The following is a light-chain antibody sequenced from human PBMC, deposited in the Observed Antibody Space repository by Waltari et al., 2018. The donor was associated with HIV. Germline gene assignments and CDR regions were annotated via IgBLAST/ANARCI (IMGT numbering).Light chain of an antibody. J-gene: IGKJ4*01. CDR2: GAS. V-gene: IGKV1-39*01. CDR3: QQSNSLPLT. CDR1: QSISSF. Sequence: DIQMTQSPSSLSASVGDRVTITCRASQSISSFLNWFQHKPGKAPKLLIYGASSLRSGVPSRFSGSGSGTDFTLTISSLQPDDFATYYCQQSNSLPLTFGGGTKVEIK.